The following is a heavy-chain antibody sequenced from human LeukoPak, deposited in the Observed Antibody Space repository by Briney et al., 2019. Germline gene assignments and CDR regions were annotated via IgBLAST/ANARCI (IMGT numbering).Heavy chain of an antibody. CDR2: INWNGGST. CDR1: GFTLDDYG. J-gene: IGHJ4*02. Sequence: GGSLRLSCAASGFTLDDYGMSWVRQAPGKGLEWVSGINWNGGSTGYADSVKGRFTISRDNAKNSLYLQMNSLRAEDTAVYYCAKDHLGSGLDYFDYWGQGTLVTVSS. D-gene: IGHD1-26*01. V-gene: IGHV3-20*04. CDR3: AKDHLGSGLDYFDY.